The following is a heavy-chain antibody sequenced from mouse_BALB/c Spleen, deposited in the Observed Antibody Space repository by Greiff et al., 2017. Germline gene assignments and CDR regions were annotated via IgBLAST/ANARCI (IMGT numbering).Heavy chain of an antibody. V-gene: IGHV1-63*02. Sequence: QVQLKQSGAELVRPGTSVKISCKASGYTFTNYWLGWVKQRPGHGLEWIGDIYPGGGYTNYNEKFKGKATLTADTSSSTAYMQLSSLTSEDSAVYFCARLITGGAMDYWGQGTSVTVSS. J-gene: IGHJ4*01. CDR3: ARLITGGAMDY. CDR1: GYTFTNYW. CDR2: IYPGGGYT.